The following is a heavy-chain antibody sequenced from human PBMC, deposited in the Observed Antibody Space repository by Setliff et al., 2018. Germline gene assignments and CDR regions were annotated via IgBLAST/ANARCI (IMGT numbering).Heavy chain of an antibody. CDR1: GASISSDGYY. CDR3: ARDRSALVRGVVHHNYFDP. Sequence: ASETLSLTCSVSGASISSDGYYWSWIRQYPGKGLEWIGYIYYSGSTYYNPSLKSRVTISLDTSENQFSLELSSVTAADSAIYYCARDRSALVRGVVHHNYFDPWGQGNKVTVSS. V-gene: IGHV4-31*03. J-gene: IGHJ5*02. CDR2: IYYSGST. D-gene: IGHD3-10*01.